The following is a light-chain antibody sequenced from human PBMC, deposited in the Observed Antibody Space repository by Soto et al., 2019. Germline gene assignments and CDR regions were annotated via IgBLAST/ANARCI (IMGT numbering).Light chain of an antibody. V-gene: IGKV3-15*01. J-gene: IGKJ1*01. CDR3: QQYNNWPPRT. Sequence: EIVMTQSPATLSVSPGERATLSCRASQSVSRNLAWYQQKPGQAPRLLIYGASTRATGIPARFSGSGSGTEFTLTISSLQSEDFAVYYCQQYNNWPPRTFGQGTKVDI. CDR1: QSVSRN. CDR2: GAS.